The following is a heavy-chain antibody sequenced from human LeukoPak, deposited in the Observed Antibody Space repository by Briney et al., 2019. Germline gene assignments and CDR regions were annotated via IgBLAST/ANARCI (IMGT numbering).Heavy chain of an antibody. D-gene: IGHD6-13*01. CDR3: ATDKPSAAGTGYYGMDV. Sequence: ASVTVSCKVSGYTLTELSMHWVRQAPGKGLEWMGGFDPEDGETIYAQKFQGRVTMTEDTSTDTAYMELSSLRSEDTAVYYCATDKPSAAGTGYYGMDVWGKGTTVTVSS. J-gene: IGHJ6*04. CDR2: FDPEDGET. CDR1: GYTLTELS. V-gene: IGHV1-24*01.